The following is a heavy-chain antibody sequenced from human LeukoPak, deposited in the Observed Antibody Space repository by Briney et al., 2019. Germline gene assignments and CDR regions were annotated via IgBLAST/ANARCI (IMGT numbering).Heavy chain of an antibody. J-gene: IGHJ4*02. Sequence: GSLRLSCAASGFTFSDYYMSWIRQAPGKGLEWVSYISSSGSTIYYADSVKGRFTISRDNAKNSLYLQMNSQRAEDTAVYYCARDIVRSYQLLSVFDYWGQGTLVTVSS. V-gene: IGHV3-11*01. D-gene: IGHD2-2*01. CDR1: GFTFSDYY. CDR2: ISSSGSTI. CDR3: ARDIVRSYQLLSVFDY.